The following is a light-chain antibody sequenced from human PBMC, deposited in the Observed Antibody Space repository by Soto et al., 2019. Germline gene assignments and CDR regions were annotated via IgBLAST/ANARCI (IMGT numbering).Light chain of an antibody. J-gene: IGKJ2*01. V-gene: IGKV1-9*01. Sequence: IQLTQSPSSLSASVGDRVTITCRASQGISSYLAWYQHKPGKAPKLLIYAASTLQSGVPSRFSGSGSGTDFTLTISSLQPEDFATYYCQQHNSYPRTFGQGTKLEIK. CDR2: AAS. CDR1: QGISSY. CDR3: QQHNSYPRT.